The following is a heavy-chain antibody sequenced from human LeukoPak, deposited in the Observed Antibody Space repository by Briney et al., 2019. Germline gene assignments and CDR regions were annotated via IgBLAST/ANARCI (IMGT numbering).Heavy chain of an antibody. CDR3: ARDSSYGDDVSILDY. V-gene: IGHV3-21*01. D-gene: IGHD4-17*01. Sequence: GGSLRLSCAASGFTFSNYNMIWVRQAPGKGLEWVSFISSRSSYISYTDSVKGRFTISRDNAKNSLYLQMNSLRAEDTAVYYCARDSSYGDDVSILDYWGQGTLVTVSS. CDR2: ISSRSSYI. CDR1: GFTFSNYN. J-gene: IGHJ4*02.